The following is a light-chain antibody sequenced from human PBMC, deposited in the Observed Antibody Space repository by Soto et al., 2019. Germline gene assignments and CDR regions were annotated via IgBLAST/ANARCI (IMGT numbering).Light chain of an antibody. J-gene: IGLJ1*01. CDR1: SSDVGGYNY. V-gene: IGLV2-11*01. CDR3: CSYAGSYTYV. Sequence: QPVLTQPRSVSGSPGQSVTISCSGTSSDVGGYNYVSWYQQHPGKAPKLLIYDVTKRPSGVPGRFSGSKSGNTASLTISGLQAEDEADYFCCSYAGSYTYVFGTGTKVTVL. CDR2: DVT.